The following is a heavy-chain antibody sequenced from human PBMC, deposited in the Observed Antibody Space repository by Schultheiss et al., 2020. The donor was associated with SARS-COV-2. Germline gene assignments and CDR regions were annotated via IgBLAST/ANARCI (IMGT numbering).Heavy chain of an antibody. CDR3: ARDSGPGITIFGGNGVSLDY. D-gene: IGHD3-3*01. J-gene: IGHJ4*02. CDR1: GFTFSSYA. CDR2: IWYDGSNK. Sequence: GGSLRLSCAASGFTFSSYAMHWVRQAPAKGLEWVAVIWYDGSNKYYADSVKGRFTISRDNSKNTLYLQMNSLRAEDTAVYYCARDSGPGITIFGGNGVSLDYWGQGTLVTVSS. V-gene: IGHV3-30*07.